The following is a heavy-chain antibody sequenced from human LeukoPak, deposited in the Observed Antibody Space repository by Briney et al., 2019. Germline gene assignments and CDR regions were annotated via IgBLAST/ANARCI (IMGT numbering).Heavy chain of an antibody. J-gene: IGHJ6*03. D-gene: IGHD3-10*01. CDR2: ISALFPNT. V-gene: IGHV3-23*01. Sequence: PGGSLRLSCAASGFTFDNYVMAWFRQAPGKGLEWVSTISALFPNTYSADSVKGRFTISRDNSKSTLYLQMNSLRAEDTAIYYCAKDLFSGPGRAGNMDVWGKGTTVTVSS. CDR3: AKDLFSGPGRAGNMDV. CDR1: GFTFDNYV.